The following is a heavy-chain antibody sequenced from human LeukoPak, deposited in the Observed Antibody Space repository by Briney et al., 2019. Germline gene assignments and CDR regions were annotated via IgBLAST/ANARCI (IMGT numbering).Heavy chain of an antibody. CDR3: AKDHRIVVTPLEY. V-gene: IGHV3-23*01. J-gene: IGHJ4*02. CDR2: ISGSGGFT. D-gene: IGHD4-23*01. Sequence: GGSLRLSCAASGFTFSSYAMSWVRQAPGKGLEWVSAISGSGGFTYYADSVKGRFTISRDNSKNTLYLQMNSLRAEDTAVYYCAKDHRIVVTPLEYWGQGTLVTVSS. CDR1: GFTFSSYA.